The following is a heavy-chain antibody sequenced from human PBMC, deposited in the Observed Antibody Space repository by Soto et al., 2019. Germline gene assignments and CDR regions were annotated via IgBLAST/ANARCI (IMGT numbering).Heavy chain of an antibody. CDR1: GFTFRSYS. V-gene: IGHV3-48*01. D-gene: IGHD2-2*01. J-gene: IGHJ4*02. CDR3: ARDSPARYCSSTSCPRFDY. CDR2: ISSSSSTI. Sequence: PGGSLILSCAASGFTFRSYSMNWVRQAPGKGLEWVSYISSSSSTIYYADSVKGRFTISRDNAKNSLYLQMNSLRAEDTAVYYCARDSPARYCSSTSCPRFDYWGQGTLVTVSS.